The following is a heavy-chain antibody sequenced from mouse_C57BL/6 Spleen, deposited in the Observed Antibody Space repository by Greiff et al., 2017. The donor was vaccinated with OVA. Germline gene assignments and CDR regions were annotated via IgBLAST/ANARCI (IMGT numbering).Heavy chain of an antibody. CDR2: IYPGDGDT. CDR3: ARSWDGFDY. Sequence: VKLQESGPELVKPGASVKISCKASGYAFSSSWMNWVKQRPGKGLEWIGRIYPGDGDTNYNGKFKGKATLTADKSSSTAYMQLSSLTSEDSAVYFCARSWDGFDYWGQGTTLTVSS. J-gene: IGHJ2*01. D-gene: IGHD4-1*01. CDR1: GYAFSSSW. V-gene: IGHV1-82*01.